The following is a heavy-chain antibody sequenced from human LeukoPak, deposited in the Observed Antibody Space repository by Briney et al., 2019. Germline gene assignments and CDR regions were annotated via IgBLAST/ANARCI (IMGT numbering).Heavy chain of an antibody. V-gene: IGHV3-9*01. CDR3: AKDKYYDSSGYIDY. D-gene: IGHD3-22*01. CDR1: GFTFDDYA. CDR2: ISWNSGSI. J-gene: IGHJ4*02. Sequence: GRSLRLSCAASGFTFDDYAMHWVRQAPGKGLEWVSGISWNSGSIGYADSVKGRFTISRDSAKNSLYLQMNSLRAEDTALYYCAKDKYYDSSGYIDYWGQETLVTVSS.